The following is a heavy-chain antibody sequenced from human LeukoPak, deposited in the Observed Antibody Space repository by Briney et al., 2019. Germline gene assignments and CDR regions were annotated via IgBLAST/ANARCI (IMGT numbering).Heavy chain of an antibody. CDR2: ICWNSGSI. J-gene: IGHJ4*02. CDR1: GFTFDDYA. CDR3: AKALVIAVAGGVDY. D-gene: IGHD6-19*01. V-gene: IGHV3-9*01. Sequence: GRSLRLSCAASGFTFDDYAMHWVRQALGKGLEWVSGICWNSGSIGYADSVKGRFTISRDNAKNSLYLQMNSLRADDTALYYCAKALVIAVAGGVDYWGQGTLVTVSS.